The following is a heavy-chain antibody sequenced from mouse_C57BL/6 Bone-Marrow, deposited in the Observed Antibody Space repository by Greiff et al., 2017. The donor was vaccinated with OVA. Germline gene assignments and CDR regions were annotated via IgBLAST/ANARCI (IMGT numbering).Heavy chain of an antibody. J-gene: IGHJ2*01. CDR3: TTYDYHYFDY. D-gene: IGHD2-4*01. V-gene: IGHV14-4*01. CDR2: LDPENGDT. CDR1: GFNIKDDY. Sequence: VQLKESGAELVRPGASVKLSCTASGFNIKDDYMHWVKQRPEQGLEWIGWLDPENGDTEYASKFQGKATITADTSSNTAYLQLSSLTSEDTAVYYCTTYDYHYFDYWGQGTTLTVSS.